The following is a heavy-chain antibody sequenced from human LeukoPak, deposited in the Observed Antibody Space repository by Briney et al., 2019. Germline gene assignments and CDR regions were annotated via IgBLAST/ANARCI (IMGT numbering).Heavy chain of an antibody. J-gene: IGHJ4*02. D-gene: IGHD3-9*01. Sequence: PSETLSLTCAVYGGSFSGYYWSWIRQPPGKGLEWIVEINHSGSTNYNPSLKSRVTISVDTSKNQFSLKLSSVTAADTAVYYCARGTTYYDILTGYLPLYYFDYWGQGTLVTVSS. V-gene: IGHV4-34*01. CDR2: INHSGST. CDR3: ARGTTYYDILTGYLPLYYFDY. CDR1: GGSFSGYY.